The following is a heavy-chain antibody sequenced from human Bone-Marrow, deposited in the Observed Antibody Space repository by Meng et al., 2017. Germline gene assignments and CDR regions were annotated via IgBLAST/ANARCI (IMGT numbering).Heavy chain of an antibody. D-gene: IGHD1-1*01. CDR1: GFSFSSYL. V-gene: IGHV3-30*01. J-gene: IGHJ4*02. CDR3: AREIGGTTPDY. Sequence: QVRMVESGGGWVQPGRSLRLSCAASGFSFSSYLMHWVRQAPGKGLEWLAAISNDGSNTDYADSVKGRFTISRDNSKDTVFLQMNSLRIEDTAVYYCAREIGGTTPDYWGQGTLVTVSS. CDR2: ISNDGSNT.